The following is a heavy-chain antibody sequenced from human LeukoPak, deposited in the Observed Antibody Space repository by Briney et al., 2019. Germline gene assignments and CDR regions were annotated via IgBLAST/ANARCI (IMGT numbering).Heavy chain of an antibody. CDR1: GGSSNSYY. D-gene: IGHD3-22*01. V-gene: IGHV4-59*01. J-gene: IGHJ3*02. Sequence: SETLSLTCTVSGGSSNSYYWTWIRQPPGKGLEWIGYSYYTGSTNYNPSLKGRVTISVDTSKNPFSLKLSSVTAADTAVYYCARTFYYESSDYSYYAFDIWGQGTMVTVSS. CDR3: ARTFYYESSDYSYYAFDI. CDR2: SYYTGST.